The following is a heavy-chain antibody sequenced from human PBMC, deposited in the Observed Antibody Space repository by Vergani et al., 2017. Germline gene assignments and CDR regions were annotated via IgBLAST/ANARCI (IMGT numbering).Heavy chain of an antibody. CDR3: ARGYCSGGSCYPNWFDP. Sequence: QVQLVQSGSELKKPGASVKVSCKASGYTFTSYAMNWVRQAPGQGLEWMGWINTNTGNPTYAQGFTGRFVFSLDTSVSTAYLQICSLKAEDTAVYYCARGYCSGGSCYPNWFDPWGQGTLVTVSS. J-gene: IGHJ5*02. D-gene: IGHD2-15*01. CDR1: GYTFTSYA. CDR2: INTNTGNP. V-gene: IGHV7-4-1*01.